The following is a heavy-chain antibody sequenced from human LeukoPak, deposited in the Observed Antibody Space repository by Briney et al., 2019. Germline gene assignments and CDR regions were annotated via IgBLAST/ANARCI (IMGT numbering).Heavy chain of an antibody. CDR2: IYHSGST. CDR3: AKHDYGDYVGAFDI. V-gene: IGHV4-38-2*01. D-gene: IGHD4-17*01. J-gene: IGHJ3*02. CDR1: GYSISSGYY. Sequence: SETLSLTCAVSGYSISSGYYWGWIRQPPGKGLEWIGSIYHSGSTYYNPSLKSRVTISVDTPKNQFSLKLSSVTAADTAVYYCAKHDYGDYVGAFDIWGQGTMVTVSS.